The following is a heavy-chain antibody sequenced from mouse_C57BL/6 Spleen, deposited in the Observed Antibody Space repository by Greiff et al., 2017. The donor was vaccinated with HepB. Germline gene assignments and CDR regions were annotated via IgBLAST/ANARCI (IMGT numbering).Heavy chain of an antibody. CDR2: INPNNGGT. D-gene: IGHD1-1*01. J-gene: IGHJ2*01. CDR1: GYTFTDYN. CDR3: ARSSYYFDY. Sequence: VQLQQSGPELVKPGASVKMSCKASGYTFTDYNVHWVKQSHGKSLEWIGYINPNNGGTSYNKKFKGKATLTVNKSSSTAYMEIRSLTSEDSAVYYCARSSYYFDYWGQGTTLTVSS. V-gene: IGHV1-22*01.